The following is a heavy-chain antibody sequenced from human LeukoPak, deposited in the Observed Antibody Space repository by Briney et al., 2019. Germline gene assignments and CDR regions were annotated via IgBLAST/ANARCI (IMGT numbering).Heavy chain of an antibody. D-gene: IGHD2-15*01. CDR2: IYYDGST. V-gene: IGHV4-39*01. J-gene: IGHJ3*01. CDR3: ARRGDAWEILYSFDV. CDR1: GASLARDMYH. Sequence: SETLSLTCTVSGASLARDMYHWGWVCQSPGKGLEWLGTIYYDGSTFYSPSFKSRVTISINASKKQLSLNLASVTAADTAVYYCARRGDAWEILYSFDVWGQGTAVIVSS.